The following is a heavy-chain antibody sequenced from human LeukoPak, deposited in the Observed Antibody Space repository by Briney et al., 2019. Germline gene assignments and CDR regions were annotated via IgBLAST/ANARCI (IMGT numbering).Heavy chain of an antibody. CDR2: INHSGST. CDR1: GGSFSGYY. CDR3: ARSCSGGSCHTFDY. V-gene: IGHV4-34*01. J-gene: IGHJ4*02. D-gene: IGHD2-15*01. Sequence: SETLSLTCAVYGGSFSGYYWSWIRQPPGKGLEWIGEINHSGSTNYNPSLKSRVTISVDTSKNQFSLKLSSVTAADTAVYYCARSCSGGSCHTFDYWGQGTLVTVSS.